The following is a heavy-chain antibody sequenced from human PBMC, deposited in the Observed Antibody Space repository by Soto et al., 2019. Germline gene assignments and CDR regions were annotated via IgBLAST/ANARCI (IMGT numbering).Heavy chain of an antibody. J-gene: IGHJ6*02. V-gene: IGHV1-69*13. Sequence: GASVKVSCKASGGTFSSYAISWVRQAPGQGLEWMGGIIPIFGTANYAQKFQGRVTITADESTSTAYMELSSLRSEDTAVYYCARVYNWNVYYGMDVWGQGTTVTVSS. CDR2: IIPIFGTA. D-gene: IGHD1-20*01. CDR3: ARVYNWNVYYGMDV. CDR1: GGTFSSYA.